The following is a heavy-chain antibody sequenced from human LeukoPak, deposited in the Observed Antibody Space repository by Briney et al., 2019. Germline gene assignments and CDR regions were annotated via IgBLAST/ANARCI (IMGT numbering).Heavy chain of an antibody. CDR3: ARDTYDFWSGYYNFDY. J-gene: IGHJ4*02. D-gene: IGHD3-3*01. Sequence: ASVKVSCKASGYTFTSYAITWVRQAPGQGLEWMGWISVYNGNTNYAQKLQGRVTMTTDTSTSTAYMELRSLRSDDTAVYYCARDTYDFWSGYYNFDYWGQGTLVTVSS. V-gene: IGHV1-18*01. CDR2: ISVYNGNT. CDR1: GYTFTSYA.